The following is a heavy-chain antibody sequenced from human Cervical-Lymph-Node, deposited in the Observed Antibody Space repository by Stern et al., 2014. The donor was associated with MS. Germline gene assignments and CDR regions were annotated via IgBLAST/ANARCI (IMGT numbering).Heavy chain of an antibody. D-gene: IGHD6-19*01. V-gene: IGHV5-51*03. J-gene: IGHJ4*02. CDR1: GYSFTTFC. Sequence: EVQLVQSGAEVKKPGESLKLSCKGSGYSFTTFCIGWVRQIPGKGLEWMGIIFTDDSDTRYSPSFQGQVNISADKSTDTAYLQWSSLKASDTATYYCARPLGSGWTAGWYYWGQGTRVTVSS. CDR3: ARPLGSGWTAGWYY. CDR2: IFTDDSDT.